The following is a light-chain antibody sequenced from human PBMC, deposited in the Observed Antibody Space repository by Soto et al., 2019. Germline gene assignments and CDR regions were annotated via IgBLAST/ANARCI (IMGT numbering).Light chain of an antibody. CDR1: QSVISSF. V-gene: IGKV3-20*01. CDR3: QQYGSSPPLT. CDR2: GAS. Sequence: EFGLTQSRGTLSLSPGERATRACRASQSVISSFLAWYQQNPGQAPRILIYGASTRATGIPDRFSGSGSGTDFTLTISSLEPEDFAVYYCQQYGSSPPLTFGGGTKVEIK. J-gene: IGKJ4*01.